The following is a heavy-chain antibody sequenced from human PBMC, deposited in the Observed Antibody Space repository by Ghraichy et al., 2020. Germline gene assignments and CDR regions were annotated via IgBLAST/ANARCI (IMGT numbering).Heavy chain of an antibody. CDR1: GVSMSSYC. D-gene: IGHD3-22*01. V-gene: IGHV4-59*01. Sequence: SETLSLTCTVSGVSMSSYCWSWIRQSPGKGLEWIGYICDSGSTNYNPSLKSRVTISEDTSKDQFSLNLNSVTAADTAVYYCAGDNVDRAGSNGMDLWGQGAIVTGS. J-gene: IGHJ6*02. CDR2: ICDSGST. CDR3: AGDNVDRAGSNGMDL.